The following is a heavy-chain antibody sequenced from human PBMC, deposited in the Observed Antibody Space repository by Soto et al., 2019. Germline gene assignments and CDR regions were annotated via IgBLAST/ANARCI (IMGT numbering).Heavy chain of an antibody. J-gene: IGHJ4*02. Sequence: SETLSLTCTVSGGSISSYYWSLLRPPPGKGLEWIGYMYSSGSTNYNPSLKSRVTISIDTSKNQFSLKLSSVTAADTAVYYCALRSMAVVPEYWGQGTLVTVSS. V-gene: IGHV4-59*01. CDR3: ALRSMAVVPEY. D-gene: IGHD3-22*01. CDR2: MYSSGST. CDR1: GGSISSYY.